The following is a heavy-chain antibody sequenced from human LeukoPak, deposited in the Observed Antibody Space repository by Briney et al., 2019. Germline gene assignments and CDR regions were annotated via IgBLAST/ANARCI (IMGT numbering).Heavy chain of an antibody. Sequence: ASVKVSCKASGYTFTSYDINWVRQATGQGLEWMGWMNPNSGNTGYAQKFQGRVNMTRNTSISTAYMELSSLRSEDTAVYYCARFDFDNYYYYYYMDVWGKGTTVTVSS. D-gene: IGHD3-9*01. V-gene: IGHV1-8*02. CDR3: ARFDFDNYYYYYYMDV. J-gene: IGHJ6*03. CDR1: GYTFTSYD. CDR2: MNPNSGNT.